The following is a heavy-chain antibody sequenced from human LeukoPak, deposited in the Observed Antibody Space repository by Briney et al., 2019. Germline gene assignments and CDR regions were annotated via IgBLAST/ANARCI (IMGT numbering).Heavy chain of an antibody. D-gene: IGHD3-16*01. CDR3: IRGGDGFDP. CDR1: GFTFRTYD. J-gene: IGHJ5*02. V-gene: IGHV3-13*01. CDR2: IATGGDT. Sequence: GGSLRLSCAASGFTFRTYDMHWVRQVTGKSLEWVAAIATGGDTYFVGSVKGRFTISRENAKNSLYLQMNSLRVGDTAVYYCIRGGDGFDPWGQGTLVTVSS.